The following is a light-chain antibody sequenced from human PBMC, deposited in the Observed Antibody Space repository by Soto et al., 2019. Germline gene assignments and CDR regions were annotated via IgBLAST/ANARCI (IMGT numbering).Light chain of an antibody. CDR3: QQYDNLPLT. V-gene: IGKV1-33*01. J-gene: IGKJ4*01. Sequence: DIQMTQSPSSLSASVGDRVTITCQASQDISNYLNWFQVKPGKAPKLLIYDASNLETGVPSRFSGRGSGTDYTFTIRSLQPEDSATYYCQQYDNLPLTFGGGTKVEI. CDR1: QDISNY. CDR2: DAS.